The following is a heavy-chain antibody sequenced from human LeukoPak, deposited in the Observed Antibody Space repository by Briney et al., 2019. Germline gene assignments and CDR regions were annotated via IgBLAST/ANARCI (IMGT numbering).Heavy chain of an antibody. Sequence: GGSLRLSCAPSGFTFSSYWMSWVRQAPGKGLEWVANIKQDGSEKYYVDSVKGRFTISRDNAKNSLYLQMNSLRAEDTAVYYCARGRWYSGSYYFDYWGQGTLVTVSS. CDR2: IKQDGSEK. CDR1: GFTFSSYW. J-gene: IGHJ4*02. V-gene: IGHV3-7*01. D-gene: IGHD1-26*01. CDR3: ARGRWYSGSYYFDY.